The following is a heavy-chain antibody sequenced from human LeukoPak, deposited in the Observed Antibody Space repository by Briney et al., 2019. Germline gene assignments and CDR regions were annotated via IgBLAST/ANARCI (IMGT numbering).Heavy chain of an antibody. D-gene: IGHD6-19*01. V-gene: IGHV3-30*04. J-gene: IGHJ6*02. CDR2: ISYDGSNK. CDR3: ARDGSRDSSGWWGVLLSNYYYYYGMDV. CDR1: GFTFSSYA. Sequence: GGSLRLSCAASGFTFSSYAMHWVRQAPGKGLEWVAVISYDGSNKYYADSVKGRFTISRDNSKNTLYLQMNSLRAEDTAVYYCARDGSRDSSGWWGVLLSNYYYYYGMDVWGRGTTVTVSS.